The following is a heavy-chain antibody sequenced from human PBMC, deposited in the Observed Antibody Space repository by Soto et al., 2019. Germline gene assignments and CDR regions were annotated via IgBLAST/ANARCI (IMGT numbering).Heavy chain of an antibody. J-gene: IGHJ6*02. V-gene: IGHV3-48*02. CDR3: ARVVVVIPPGYYYAMDV. CDR1: GFTFSSFH. Sequence: PGGSLRLSCAASGFTFSSFHMNWVRQAPGRGLEWVAYITSSSDTIYYSDSVKGRSTISRDNGKNSLFLQMNSLRDEDTAVYYCARVVVVIPPGYYYAMDVWGQGTTVTVSS. CDR2: ITSSSDTI. D-gene: IGHD3-22*01.